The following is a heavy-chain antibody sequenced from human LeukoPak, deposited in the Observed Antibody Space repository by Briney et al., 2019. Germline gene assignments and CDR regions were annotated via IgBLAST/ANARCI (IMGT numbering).Heavy chain of an antibody. CDR1: GGSFSGYY. D-gene: IGHD2-15*01. CDR2: INHSGST. V-gene: IGHV4-34*01. CDR3: ARVDRKAVGH. Sequence: SETLSLTCAVYGGSFSGYYWSWIRPPPRKGLEWIGEINHSGSTNYNPSLKSRVTISVDTSKNQFSLKLSSVTAADTAVYYCARVDRKAVGHWGQGTLVTVSS. J-gene: IGHJ5*02.